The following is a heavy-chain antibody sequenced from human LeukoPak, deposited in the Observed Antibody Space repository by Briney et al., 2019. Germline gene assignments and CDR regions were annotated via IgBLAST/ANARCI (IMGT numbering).Heavy chain of an antibody. CDR3: ASNYGSIVGAPPYYSYMDV. CDR2: INPNSGGT. CDR1: GYTFTGYY. D-gene: IGHD1-26*01. Sequence: GASVKVSCKASGYTFTGYYMHWVRQAPGQGLEWMGWINPNSGGTNYAQKFQGRVTMTRDTSISTAYMELSRLRSDDTAVYYRASNYGSIVGAPPYYSYMDVRGKGTTVTVSS. V-gene: IGHV1-2*02. J-gene: IGHJ6*03.